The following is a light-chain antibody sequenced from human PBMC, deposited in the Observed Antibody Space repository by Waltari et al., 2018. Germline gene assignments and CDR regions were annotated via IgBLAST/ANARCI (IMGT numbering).Light chain of an antibody. CDR3: SSYTASPPHVV. CDR2: DVF. Sequence: QSALTQPASVSGSPGQSISISCTGISSDVGGFNFVSWYQQHPGKAPKLMIYDVFNRPSGVSTRFSGSKSDNAASLAISGLQAEDEAVYHCSSYTASPPHVVFGGGTKVTVL. V-gene: IGLV2-14*03. J-gene: IGLJ2*01. CDR1: SSDVGGFNF.